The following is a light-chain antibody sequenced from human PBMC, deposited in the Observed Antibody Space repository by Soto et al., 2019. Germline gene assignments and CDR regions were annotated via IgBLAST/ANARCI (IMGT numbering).Light chain of an antibody. CDR1: SSGVGGYNY. CDR2: DVT. Sequence: QSALTQPRSVSGSPGQSVIISCTGTSSGVGGYNYVSWYQQHPGKAPKLIIYDVTKRPSGVPDRFSGSKSGNTASLTISGLQAEDEADYYCCSYAGTYTWVFGGGTKVTVL. V-gene: IGLV2-11*01. CDR3: CSYAGTYTWV. J-gene: IGLJ3*02.